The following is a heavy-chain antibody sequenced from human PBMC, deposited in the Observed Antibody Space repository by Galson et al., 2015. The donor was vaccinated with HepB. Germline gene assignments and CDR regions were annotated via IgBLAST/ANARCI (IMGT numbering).Heavy chain of an antibody. CDR1: GSTFTGYY. V-gene: IGHV1-2*06. CDR2: INPNSGGT. J-gene: IGHJ4*02. D-gene: IGHD6-13*01. Sequence: SVTVSCKASGSTFTGYYMHWVRQAPGQGLEWMGRINPNSGGTNYAQKFQGRVTMTRDTSISTAYMELSRLRSDDTAVYYCARAKTKRGIAAAGTLGYWGQGTLVTVSS. CDR3: ARAKTKRGIAAAGTLGY.